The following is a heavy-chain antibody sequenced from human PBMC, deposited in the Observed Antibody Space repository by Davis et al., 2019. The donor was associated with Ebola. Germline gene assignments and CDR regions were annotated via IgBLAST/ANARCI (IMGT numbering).Heavy chain of an antibody. Sequence: AASVKVSCKASGYTFTGYYMHWVRQAPGQGLEWMGWINPNSGGTNYAQKLQGRVTMTTDTSTSTAYMELRSLRSDDTAVYYCARPMAGLLSFDYWGQGTLVTVSS. CDR3: ARPMAGLLSFDY. CDR2: INPNSGGT. J-gene: IGHJ4*02. D-gene: IGHD2/OR15-2a*01. CDR1: GYTFTGYY. V-gene: IGHV1-2*02.